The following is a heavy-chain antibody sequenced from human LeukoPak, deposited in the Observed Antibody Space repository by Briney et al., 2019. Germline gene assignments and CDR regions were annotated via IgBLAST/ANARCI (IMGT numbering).Heavy chain of an antibody. CDR1: GASIRNYY. V-gene: IGHV4-59*01. Sequence: SETLSLTCSVSGASIRNYYWSWIRQPREQGLEWVGHIHYSGNTDYNPSLKSRVSISLDVSKNQFSLNLNSVTAADTAVYYCARAGGVTTAPLDLDIWGRGTLVTVSA. CDR2: IHYSGNT. J-gene: IGHJ2*01. CDR3: ARAGGVTTAPLDLDI. D-gene: IGHD4-17*01.